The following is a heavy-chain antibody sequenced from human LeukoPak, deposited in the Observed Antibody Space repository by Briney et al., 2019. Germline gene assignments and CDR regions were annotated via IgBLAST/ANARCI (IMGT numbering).Heavy chain of an antibody. CDR1: GFTFSSYS. D-gene: IGHD5-18*01. CDR3: ARDHAIPDSDTNWFDP. V-gene: IGHV3-21*01. Sequence: PGGSLRLSCAASGFTFSSYSMNWVRQAPGKGLEWVSSISSSSSYIYYADSVKGRFTISRDNAKNSLYLQMNSLRAEDTAVYYCARDHAIPDSDTNWFDPWGQGTLVTVSS. J-gene: IGHJ5*02. CDR2: ISSSSSYI.